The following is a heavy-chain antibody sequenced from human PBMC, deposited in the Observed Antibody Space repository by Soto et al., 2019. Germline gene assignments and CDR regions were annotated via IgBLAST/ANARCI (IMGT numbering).Heavy chain of an antibody. CDR1: GFTFSSYS. D-gene: IGHD6-13*01. CDR3: ARDRRRTFIAAAGMYYYYGMDV. V-gene: IGHV3-21*01. CDR2: ISSSSSYI. J-gene: IGHJ6*02. Sequence: LRLSCAASGFTFSSYSMNWVRQAPGKGLEWVSSISSSSSYIYYADSVKGRFTISRDNAKNSLYLQMNSLRAEDTAVYYCARDRRRTFIAAAGMYYYYGMDVWGQGTTVTVSS.